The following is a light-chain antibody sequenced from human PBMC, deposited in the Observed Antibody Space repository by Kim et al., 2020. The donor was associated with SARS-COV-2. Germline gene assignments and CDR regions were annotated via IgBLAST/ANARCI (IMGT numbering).Light chain of an antibody. CDR1: QSVRSNY. V-gene: IGKV3-20*01. CDR2: GAS. J-gene: IGKJ2*01. Sequence: EIVLTQSPGTLSLSPGERATLSCRASQSVRSNYLAWYQQKPGQAPRLLIYGASSRATGIPDRFSGSGSGTDFTLTISRLEREDFAVYYCLQYGSSPYTFGQGTKLEI. CDR3: LQYGSSPYT.